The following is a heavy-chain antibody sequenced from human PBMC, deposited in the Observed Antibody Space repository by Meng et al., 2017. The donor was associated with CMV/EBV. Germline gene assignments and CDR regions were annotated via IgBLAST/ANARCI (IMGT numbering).Heavy chain of an antibody. J-gene: IGHJ4*02. CDR3: ARERGDDSGYNFDS. D-gene: IGHD3-22*01. Sequence: QGHEHESGRGLVKPSAALSLTCSVSGGFFSGCFWTWIRPPAGKGLEWIGRIYSTGGTNYNPSFESRVTISLDGSNNQFSLKLNSVTAADTAIYYCARERGDDSGYNFDSWGQGTLVTVSS. V-gene: IGHV4-4*07. CDR1: GGFFSGCF. CDR2: IYSTGGT.